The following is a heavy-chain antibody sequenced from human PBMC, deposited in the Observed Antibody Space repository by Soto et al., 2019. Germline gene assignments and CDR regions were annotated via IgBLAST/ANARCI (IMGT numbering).Heavy chain of an antibody. CDR3: TRKTPPTGMEV. J-gene: IGHJ6*02. CDR2: IGSGGDT. D-gene: IGHD3-9*01. Sequence: ELQLVESGGGLVQPGGSLRLSCAASGFTLSSYDIHWVRQATGEGLAWVSGIGSGGDTHYADSVKGRFIISREDGKNSLYLQMNNLRVGDTAVYYCTRKTPPTGMEVWGQGATVTVSS. V-gene: IGHV3-13*01. CDR1: GFTLSSYD.